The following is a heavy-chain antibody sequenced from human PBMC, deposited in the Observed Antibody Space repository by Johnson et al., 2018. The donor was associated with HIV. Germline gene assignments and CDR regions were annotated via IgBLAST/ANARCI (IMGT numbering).Heavy chain of an antibody. D-gene: IGHD1-26*01. CDR2: IWYDGSNK. CDR1: GFTFSSYG. CDR3: VAATGANGLDI. J-gene: IGHJ3*02. V-gene: IGHV3-33*01. Sequence: QVQLVESGGGVVQPGRSLRLSCAASGFTFSSYGMHWVRQAPVKGLEWVAVIWYDGSNKYYADSVKGRFTISRDNSKNTLYLQMNSLRAEDTAVYYCVAATGANGLDIWGQGTKVTVSS.